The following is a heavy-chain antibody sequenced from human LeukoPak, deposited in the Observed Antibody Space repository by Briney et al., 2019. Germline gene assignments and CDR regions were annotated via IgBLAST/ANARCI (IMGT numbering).Heavy chain of an antibody. CDR1: GFTFSSYS. Sequence: GGSLRLSCAASGFTFSSYSMNWVHQAPGKGLEWVSAISGSGGSTYYADSVKGRFTISRDNSKNTLYLQMNSLRAEDTAVYYCAKTAYDYVWGSYRSYYFDYWGQGTLVTVSS. CDR2: ISGSGGST. V-gene: IGHV3-23*01. CDR3: AKTAYDYVWGSYRSYYFDY. J-gene: IGHJ4*02. D-gene: IGHD3-16*02.